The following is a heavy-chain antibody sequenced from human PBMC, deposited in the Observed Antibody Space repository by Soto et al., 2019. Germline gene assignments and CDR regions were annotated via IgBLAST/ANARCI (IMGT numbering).Heavy chain of an antibody. J-gene: IGHJ3*02. CDR1: GCTFSSYS. CDR3: ARVVSPLHTVRDAFDI. V-gene: IGHV3-21*01. Sequence: PGGPLRLSCAASGCTFSSYSMNWVLQAPGKGLEWVSSISSSSTYIYYADSVKGRFTISRDNAKNSLYLQMNSLRAEDTAVYYCARVVSPLHTVRDAFDIWGQGTMVTGSS. D-gene: IGHD4-17*01. CDR2: ISSSSTYI.